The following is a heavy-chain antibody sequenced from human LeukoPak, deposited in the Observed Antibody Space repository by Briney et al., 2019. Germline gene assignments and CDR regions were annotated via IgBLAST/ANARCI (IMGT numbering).Heavy chain of an antibody. J-gene: IGHJ3*02. V-gene: IGHV3-7*01. CDR1: GFTFSRYW. CDR2: IKRDGSEK. CDR3: ARGASYYDSSGYYDAFDI. D-gene: IGHD3-22*01. Sequence: PGGSLRLSCTASGFTFSRYWMIWVRQAPGKGLEWVANIKRDGSEKYYVDSVKGRFTISRDNAKNSLFLQMNGLGVEDTAVYYCARGASYYDSSGYYDAFDIWGQGTMVTVSS.